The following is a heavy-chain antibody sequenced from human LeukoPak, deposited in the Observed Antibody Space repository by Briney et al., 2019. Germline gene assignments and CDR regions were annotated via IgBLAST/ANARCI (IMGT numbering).Heavy chain of an antibody. Sequence: GGSLRLSCAASGFTVSSNYMSWVRQAPGKGLEWVSVIYSGGSTYYADSVKGRFTISRDNSKNTLYLQMNSLRAGDTAVYYCAKVMYDSSGYAFDIWGQGTMVTVS. CDR3: AKVMYDSSGYAFDI. CDR2: IYSGGST. V-gene: IGHV3-53*01. J-gene: IGHJ3*02. D-gene: IGHD3-22*01. CDR1: GFTVSSNY.